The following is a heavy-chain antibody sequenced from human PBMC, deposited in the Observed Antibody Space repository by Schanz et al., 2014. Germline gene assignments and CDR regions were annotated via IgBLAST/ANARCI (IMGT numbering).Heavy chain of an antibody. V-gene: IGHV3-30-3*01. J-gene: IGHJ4*02. CDR1: GFTLSSYA. CDR2: ISYDGSNK. Sequence: QVQLVESGGGVVQPGRSLRLSCAAYGFTLSSYAMHWVRQAPGKGLEWVAVISYDGSNKYYADSVKGRFTISRDNAKNSRYLQMNSLRAGDTAVYYCARGTDWNLHYWGQGALVTVSS. CDR3: ARGTDWNLHY. D-gene: IGHD1-1*01.